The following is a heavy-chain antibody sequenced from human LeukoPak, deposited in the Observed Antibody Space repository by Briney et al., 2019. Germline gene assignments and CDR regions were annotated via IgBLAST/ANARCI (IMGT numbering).Heavy chain of an antibody. D-gene: IGHD1-26*01. V-gene: IGHV4-4*09. CDR2: ILTSGTT. CDR3: ARLRVAGSYLYYFDY. CDR1: NGSISSYH. Sequence: SETLSLTCTVSNGSISSYHWSWVRQPPGKGLEWIGYILTSGTTNYNPSLKSRLTISVDTSKNQFTLKLSSVTAADTAVYYCARLRVAGSYLYYFDYWGQGTLVTVSS. J-gene: IGHJ4*02.